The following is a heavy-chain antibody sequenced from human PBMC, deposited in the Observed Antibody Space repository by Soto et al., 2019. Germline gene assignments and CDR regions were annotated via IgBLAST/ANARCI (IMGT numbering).Heavy chain of an antibody. D-gene: IGHD3-10*01. CDR2: IIPGNGDT. CDR1: GYTLNDYA. Sequence: WASVKVSCKTSGYTLNDYAVHWVRQAPGQRPEWMGWIIPGNGDTRYSQNFQGRVTITSDTSASTVYVELSSLISEDTAVYYCARDDGRTWLFDYWGQGTLVTVSS. V-gene: IGHV1-3*01. J-gene: IGHJ4*02. CDR3: ARDDGRTWLFDY.